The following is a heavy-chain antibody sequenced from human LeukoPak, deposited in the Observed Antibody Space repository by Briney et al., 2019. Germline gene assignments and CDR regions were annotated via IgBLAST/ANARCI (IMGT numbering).Heavy chain of an antibody. Sequence: NPSETLSLTCAVYGGSFSGYYWSWIRQPPGKGLEWIGEINHSGSTNYNPSLKSRVTISVDTSKNQFSLKPSSVTAADTAVYYCARGRAVASIVSRYYYYYGMDVWGKGTTVTVSS. CDR1: GGSFSGYY. CDR2: INHSGST. J-gene: IGHJ6*04. CDR3: ARGRAVASIVSRYYYYYGMDV. V-gene: IGHV4-34*01. D-gene: IGHD3-9*01.